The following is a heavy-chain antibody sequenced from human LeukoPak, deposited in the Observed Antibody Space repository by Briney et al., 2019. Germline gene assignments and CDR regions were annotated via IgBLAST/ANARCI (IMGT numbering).Heavy chain of an antibody. Sequence: GGSLRLSCAASGFTFCSYSTNWVRQAPGKGLEWVSSISSSSSYIYYADSVKGRFTISRDNAKNSLYLQMNSLRAEDTAVYYCARDGTLDWFDPWGQGTLVTVSS. J-gene: IGHJ5*02. V-gene: IGHV3-21*01. CDR3: ARDGTLDWFDP. CDR2: ISSSSSYI. CDR1: GFTFCSYS. D-gene: IGHD1-26*01.